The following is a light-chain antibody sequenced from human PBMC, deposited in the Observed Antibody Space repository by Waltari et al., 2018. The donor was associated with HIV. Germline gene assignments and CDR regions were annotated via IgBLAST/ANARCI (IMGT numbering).Light chain of an antibody. CDR1: QGISSY. J-gene: IGKJ4*01. V-gene: IGKV1-9*01. CDR2: AAS. CDR3: QQRNSYPLT. Sequence: DIQLTQSPSFLSASVEDRGTTTCRASQGISSYLAWYQQKPGKAPNLLIYAASTLQYGVPSRFSGSGSGTEFTLTISSLQPEDFATYYCQQRNSYPLTFGGGTKVEIK.